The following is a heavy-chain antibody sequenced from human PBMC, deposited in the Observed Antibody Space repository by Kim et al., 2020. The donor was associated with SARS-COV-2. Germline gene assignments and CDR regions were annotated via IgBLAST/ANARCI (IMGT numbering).Heavy chain of an antibody. CDR1: GGTFSSYA. Sequence: SVKVSCKASGGTFSSYAISWVRQAPGQGLEWMGGIIPIFGTANYAQKFQGRVTITADESTSTAYMELSSLRSEDTAVYYCARVGRFGELSTRGWGTYWGQGTLVTVSS. J-gene: IGHJ4*02. CDR2: IIPIFGTA. D-gene: IGHD3-10*01. V-gene: IGHV1-69*13. CDR3: ARVGRFGELSTRGWGTY.